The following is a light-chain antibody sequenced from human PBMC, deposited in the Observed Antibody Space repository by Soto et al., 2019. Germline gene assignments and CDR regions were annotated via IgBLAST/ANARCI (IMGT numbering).Light chain of an antibody. CDR2: EVN. J-gene: IGLJ3*02. CDR1: SSDVGTYKY. CDR3: SSYTSSSIGV. V-gene: IGLV2-14*01. Sequence: QSALTQPASVSGSPGQSITISCTGTSSDVGTYKYVSWYQQHPGKAPKLTIYEVNNRPSGVSNRFSGSKSDNTASLTISGLQAEDEAVYYCSSYTSSSIGVFGGGTKLTVL.